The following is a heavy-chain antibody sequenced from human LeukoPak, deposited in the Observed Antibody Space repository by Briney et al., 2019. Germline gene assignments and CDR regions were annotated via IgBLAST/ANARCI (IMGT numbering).Heavy chain of an antibody. CDR2: INPNSGGT. V-gene: IGHV1-2*02. CDR1: GYTFTGYY. CDR3: ARVRLAVAFYYMDV. J-gene: IGHJ6*03. D-gene: IGHD6-19*01. Sequence: ASVKVSCKASGYTFTGYYMHWVRQAPGQGLEWMGWINPNSGGTNYAQKFQGRVTMTRDTSISTAYMELSRLRSDDTAVYYCARVRLAVAFYYMDVWGKGTTVTISS.